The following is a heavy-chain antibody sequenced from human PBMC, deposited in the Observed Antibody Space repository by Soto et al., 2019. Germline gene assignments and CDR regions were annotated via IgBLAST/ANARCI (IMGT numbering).Heavy chain of an antibody. CDR1: GFTFSSYA. Sequence: PGGSLRLSCAASGFTFSSYAMHWVRQAPGKGLEWVAVISYDGSNKYYADSVKGRFTISRDNSKNTLYLQMNSLRAEDTAVYYCARDSEKHQLPPIDYYYYMDVWGKGTTVTVSS. D-gene: IGHD2-2*01. V-gene: IGHV3-30-3*01. CDR2: ISYDGSNK. J-gene: IGHJ6*03. CDR3: ARDSEKHQLPPIDYYYYMDV.